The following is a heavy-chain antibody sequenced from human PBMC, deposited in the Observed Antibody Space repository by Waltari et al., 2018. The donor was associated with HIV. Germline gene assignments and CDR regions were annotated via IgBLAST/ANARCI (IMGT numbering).Heavy chain of an antibody. D-gene: IGHD3-10*01. Sequence: QVQLQQWGTGLLKPSETLSLTCGVRGGSPSNYYWSWIRQAPGKGLEWIAEINHSGITKYNPSLKSRLTISVDTSKTQFSVKLTSVTAAYTAVYFCARGQYGPGSREDYCGQGTLVTVAS. J-gene: IGHJ4*02. CDR2: INHSGIT. CDR3: ARGQYGPGSREDY. CDR1: GGSPSNYY. V-gene: IGHV4-34*02.